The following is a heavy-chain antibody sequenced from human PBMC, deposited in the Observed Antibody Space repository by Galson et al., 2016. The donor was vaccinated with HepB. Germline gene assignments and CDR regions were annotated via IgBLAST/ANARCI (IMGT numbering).Heavy chain of an antibody. J-gene: IGHJ4*01. D-gene: IGHD4-11*01. CDR1: GLTLTNYW. Sequence: LRLSCAASGLTLTNYWMNWVRQTPGKGLEWVANVSPNGGEEYYVDSVKGRFTISRDNAGTSLFLQMDSLRVDDTAVYYCAATTVGSGGTRRFDHWGHGILVTVSS. CDR2: VSPNGGEE. CDR3: AATTVGSGGTRRFDH. V-gene: IGHV3-7*02.